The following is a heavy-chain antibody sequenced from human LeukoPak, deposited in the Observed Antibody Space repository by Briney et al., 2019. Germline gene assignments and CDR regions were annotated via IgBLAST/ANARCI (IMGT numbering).Heavy chain of an antibody. J-gene: IGHJ4*02. V-gene: IGHV3-30*02. CDR2: IQYDGFKK. CDR3: AKDLGKLSGWG. Sequence: PGGSLRLSCAASGFTLSNYGMHWVRQAPGKGLEWVAFIQYDGFKKYYADSVKGRLTISRDNSKNTLYLQMNSLRAEDTAVYYCAKDLGKLSGWGWGQGTLVTVSS. CDR1: GFTLSNYG. D-gene: IGHD6-19*01.